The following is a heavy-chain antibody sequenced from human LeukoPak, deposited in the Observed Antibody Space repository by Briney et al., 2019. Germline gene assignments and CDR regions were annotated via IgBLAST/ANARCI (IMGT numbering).Heavy chain of an antibody. CDR1: GYSISSGYY. CDR3: ARAGSSGWYFSWFDP. D-gene: IGHD6-19*01. Sequence: SETLSLTCTVSGYSISSGYYWGWIRQPPGKGLEWIGSIYHSGSTYYNPSLKSRVTISVDTSKNQFSLKLSSVTAADTAVYYCARAGSSGWYFSWFDPWGQGTLVTVSS. V-gene: IGHV4-38-2*02. CDR2: IYHSGST. J-gene: IGHJ5*02.